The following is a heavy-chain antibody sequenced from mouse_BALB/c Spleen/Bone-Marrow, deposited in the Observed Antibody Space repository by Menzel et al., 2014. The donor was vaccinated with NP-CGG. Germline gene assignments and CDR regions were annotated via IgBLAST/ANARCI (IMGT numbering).Heavy chain of an antibody. CDR3: ARRGYGNLDY. Sequence: EVKVEESGPGLVKPSQSLSLTCSVTGYSITSGYYWNWIRQFPGSKLEWMGYITYDGSNNYNPSLKNRISITRDTSKNQFFLKLNSVTTEDTATYYCARRGYGNLDYWGQGTTLTVSS. J-gene: IGHJ2*01. CDR1: GYSITSGYY. CDR2: ITYDGSN. D-gene: IGHD2-10*02. V-gene: IGHV3-6*02.